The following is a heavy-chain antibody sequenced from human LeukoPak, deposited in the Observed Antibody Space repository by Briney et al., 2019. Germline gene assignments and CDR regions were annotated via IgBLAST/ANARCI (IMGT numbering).Heavy chain of an antibody. CDR2: IYYSGST. J-gene: IGHJ6*02. CDR3: AREAAAGTLHYFYGMDV. Sequence: SETLSLTCTVSGDSVSSGSYYWSWVRQPPGKGLESIGYIYYSGSTYYNPSLKSRVTISVDTSKNQFSLKLSSVTAADTAVYYCAREAAAGTLHYFYGMDVWGQGTTVIVSS. D-gene: IGHD6-13*01. V-gene: IGHV4-61*01. CDR1: GDSVSSGSYY.